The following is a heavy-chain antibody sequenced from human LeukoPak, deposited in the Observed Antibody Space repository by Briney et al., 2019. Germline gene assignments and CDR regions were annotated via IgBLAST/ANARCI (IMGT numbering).Heavy chain of an antibody. V-gene: IGHV1-8*01. CDR3: AKYCSEFGGGWNDAFDI. Sequence: RWASVKVSCKASGYTFTSYDINWVRQATGQGLEWMGWMNPNSGNTGYAQKFQGRVTMTRNTSISTAYMELSSLRSEDTAVYYCAKYCSEFGGGWNDAFDIWGQGAMVTVSS. J-gene: IGHJ3*02. CDR1: GYTFTSYD. D-gene: IGHD3-3*01. CDR2: MNPNSGNT.